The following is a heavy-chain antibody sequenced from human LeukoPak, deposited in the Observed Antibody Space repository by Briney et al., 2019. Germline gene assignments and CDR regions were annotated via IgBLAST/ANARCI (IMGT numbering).Heavy chain of an antibody. J-gene: IGHJ4*02. Sequence: SETLSLTCAVYGGSFSGYYWSWIRQPPGKGLEWIGEINHSGSTYYNPSLKSRVTISVDTSKNQFSLKLSSVTVADTAVYYCARQGVVVPAAGDFWSGYYSNYFDYWGQGTLVTVSS. V-gene: IGHV4-34*01. CDR3: ARQGVVVPAAGDFWSGYYSNYFDY. CDR1: GGSFSGYY. D-gene: IGHD3-3*01. CDR2: INHSGST.